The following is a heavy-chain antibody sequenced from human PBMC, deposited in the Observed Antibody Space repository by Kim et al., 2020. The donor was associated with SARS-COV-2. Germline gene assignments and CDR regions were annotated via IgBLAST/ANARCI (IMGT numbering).Heavy chain of an antibody. CDR1: GYTFTSYA. D-gene: IGHD2-15*01. V-gene: IGHV1-3*01. CDR2: INAGNGNT. Sequence: ASVKVSCKASGYTFTSYAMHWVRQAPGQRLEWMGWINAGNGNTKYSQKFQGRVTITRDTSASTAYMELSSLRSEDTAVYYCARSGSPVVVVAATPILYWGQGTLVTVSS. J-gene: IGHJ4*02. CDR3: ARSGSPVVVVAATPILY.